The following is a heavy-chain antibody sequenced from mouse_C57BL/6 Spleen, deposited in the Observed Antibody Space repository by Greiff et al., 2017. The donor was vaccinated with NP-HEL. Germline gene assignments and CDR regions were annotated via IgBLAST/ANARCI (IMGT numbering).Heavy chain of an antibody. CDR1: GYAFSSYW. CDR3: AREEKRYDWFAY. J-gene: IGHJ3*01. V-gene: IGHV1-80*01. Sequence: QVQLQQSGAELVKPGASVKISCKASGYAFSSYWMNWVKQRPGKGLEWIGQIYPGDGDTNYNGKFKGKATLTADKSSSTAYMQLSSLTSEDSAVYFCAREEKRYDWFAYWGQGTLVTVSA. D-gene: IGHD2-12*01. CDR2: IYPGDGDT.